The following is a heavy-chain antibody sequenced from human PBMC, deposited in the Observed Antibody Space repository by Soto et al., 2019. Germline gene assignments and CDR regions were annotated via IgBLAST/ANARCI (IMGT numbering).Heavy chain of an antibody. D-gene: IGHD6-13*01. Sequence: QITLKESGPTLVKPTQTLTLTCTFSGFSLTTSGVGVGWVRQPPGKALEWLTLIYWDDDKRYSPSLKSRLTTTKDTSKHQVVLTMTNTDPVDTATYYCAHRPLGSSWFDYWGQGTLVTVSS. CDR1: GFSLTTSGVG. CDR2: IYWDDDK. V-gene: IGHV2-5*02. J-gene: IGHJ4*02. CDR3: AHRPLGSSWFDY.